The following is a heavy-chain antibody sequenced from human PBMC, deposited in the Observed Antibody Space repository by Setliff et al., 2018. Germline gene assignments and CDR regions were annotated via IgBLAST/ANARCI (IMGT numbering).Heavy chain of an antibody. Sequence: SETLSLTCTVSGGSFNSANYYWNWIRQPPGKGLEWIGFISSSGTTSYNPSLMSRVFMSIDTSQNQVSLRLSSVTAADTAVYYCVRGANDILTTYALDIWGEGTMVTVSS. CDR1: GGSFNSANYY. CDR3: VRGANDILTTYALDI. D-gene: IGHD3-9*01. J-gene: IGHJ3*02. CDR2: ISSSGTT. V-gene: IGHV4-30-4*08.